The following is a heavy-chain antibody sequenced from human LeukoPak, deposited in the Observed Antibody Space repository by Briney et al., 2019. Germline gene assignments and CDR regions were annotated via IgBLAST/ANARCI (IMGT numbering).Heavy chain of an antibody. J-gene: IGHJ5*02. CDR3: VRDRAGTQDWVEFDP. CDR2: IRGSGAT. V-gene: IGHV3-66*03. Sequence: PGGSLILSCAVSGFSVTNSYMDWVRRAPGKGLEWVSLIRGSGATLYADSVKGRFTISRDDSKNTVYLQMNSLRVEDTAVYFCVRDRAGTQDWVEFDPWGQGTLVTVSS. CDR1: GFSVTNSY. D-gene: IGHD3-10*01.